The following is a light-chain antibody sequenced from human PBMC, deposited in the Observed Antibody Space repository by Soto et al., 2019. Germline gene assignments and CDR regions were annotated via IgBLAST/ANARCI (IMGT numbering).Light chain of an antibody. J-gene: IGKJ2*01. CDR3: QQYDTLPPYT. CDR2: DAS. Sequence: DIQMTQSPSSLSASVGDRVTITCQASQDISNYLNWYQQKPGKAPKLLIYDASNLEKGVPSRFSGSGSGTDFTLTISSLQPEDIATYYCQQYDTLPPYTFGQGTKLEIK. CDR1: QDISNY. V-gene: IGKV1-33*01.